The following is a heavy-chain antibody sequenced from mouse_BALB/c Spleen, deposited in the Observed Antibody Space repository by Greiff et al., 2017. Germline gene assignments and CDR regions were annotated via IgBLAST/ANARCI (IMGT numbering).Heavy chain of an antibody. Sequence: QVQLKESGAELVKPGASVKLSCKASGYTFTSYYMYWVKQRPGQGLEWIGEINPSNGGTNFNEKFKSKATLTVDKSSSTAYMQLSSLTSEDSAVYYCTRDGSSSAWFAYWGQGTLVTVSA. CDR3: TRDGSSSAWFAY. CDR1: GYTFTSYY. D-gene: IGHD1-1*01. CDR2: INPSNGGT. V-gene: IGHV1S81*02. J-gene: IGHJ3*01.